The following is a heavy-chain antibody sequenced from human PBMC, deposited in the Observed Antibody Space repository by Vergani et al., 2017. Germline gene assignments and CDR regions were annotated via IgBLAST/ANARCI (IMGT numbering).Heavy chain of an antibody. CDR2: IYYTGTT. V-gene: IGHV4-39*01. D-gene: IGHD6-19*01. J-gene: IGHJ5*02. CDR3: ASDTHSGQRADR. CDR1: GVSIGSNSYY. Sequence: QVQLQESGPGLVKPSETLSLTCTVSGVSIGSNSYYWGWIRQPPGKGLEWIGTIYYTGTTYYNEAHKSRLTISVDTSKNQFSLNLTSVTAADSAVYYWASDTHSGQRADRWGQGILVTVTS.